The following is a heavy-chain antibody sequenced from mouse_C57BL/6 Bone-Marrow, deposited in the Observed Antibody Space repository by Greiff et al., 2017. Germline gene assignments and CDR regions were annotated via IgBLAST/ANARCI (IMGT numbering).Heavy chain of an antibody. V-gene: IGHV1-55*01. Sequence: QVQLQQPGAELVKPGASVKMSCKASGYTFTSYWIPWVKQRPGQGLEWIGDIYPGSGSTNYNEKFKSKTALTVDTSSSTAYMQLSSLASEDSAVYCGARIIGGYFDVWGTGTTVTVSS. CDR1: GYTFTSYW. CDR3: ARIIGGYFDV. J-gene: IGHJ1*03. CDR2: IYPGSGST. D-gene: IGHD2-14*01.